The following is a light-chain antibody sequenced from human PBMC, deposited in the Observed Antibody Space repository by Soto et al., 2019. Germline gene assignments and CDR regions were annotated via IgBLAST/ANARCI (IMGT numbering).Light chain of an antibody. J-gene: IGKJ1*01. CDR2: GAS. CDR3: QQYGNSPQT. CDR1: QTISSW. V-gene: IGKV3-20*01. Sequence: TQSPSTLSGSVGDRVTITCRASQTISSWLAWYQQKPGQAPRLLIYGASSRATGIPNRFSGSGSGTDFTLTISRLEPEDFAVYYCQQYGNSPQTFGQGTTVDIK.